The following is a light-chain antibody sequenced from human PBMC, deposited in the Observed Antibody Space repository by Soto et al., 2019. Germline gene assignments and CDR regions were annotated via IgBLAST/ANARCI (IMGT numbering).Light chain of an antibody. V-gene: IGKV3-15*01. J-gene: IGKJ5*01. CDR3: QLYNNWPYS. CDR1: QGVTTN. CDR2: DVS. Sequence: DILMKQSLATLSVYPGERATLSCRAGQGVTTNFAWYQQKSGQSPRLLIYDVSIRATGVPARFSGTGSETDFTLTISGLQSEDSAIYFCQLYNNWPYSFGQGTLLEVK.